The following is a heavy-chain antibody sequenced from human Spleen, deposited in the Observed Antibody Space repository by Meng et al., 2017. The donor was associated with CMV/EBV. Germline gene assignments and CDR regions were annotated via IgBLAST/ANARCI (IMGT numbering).Heavy chain of an antibody. CDR2: INPHSGGT. CDR3: ARVNWSYASN. D-gene: IGHD1-7*01. V-gene: IGHV1-2*02. Sequence: ASVKVSCKAPEYIFTEYYIHWVRQAPGQGLEWLGWINPHSGGTNYAQKFQGRVTLTSDTSVSTAYMELSGLTPDDTAVYYCARVNWSYASNWGQGTLVTVSS. J-gene: IGHJ4*02. CDR1: EYIFTEYY.